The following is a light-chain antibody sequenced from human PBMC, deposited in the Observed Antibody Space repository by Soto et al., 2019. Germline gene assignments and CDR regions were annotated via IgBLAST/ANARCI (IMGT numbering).Light chain of an antibody. V-gene: IGLV2-14*01. Sequence: QSALTQPAFVSGSPGQSVTISCTGTSSDVGGYNYVSWYQQHPGKAPKLMIYAVSNRPSGVSNRFSGSKSGNTASLTISGLQAEDEADYYCSSYTTSSTLLDVFGTGTKVTVL. CDR1: SSDVGGYNY. CDR2: AVS. J-gene: IGLJ1*01. CDR3: SSYTTSSTLLDV.